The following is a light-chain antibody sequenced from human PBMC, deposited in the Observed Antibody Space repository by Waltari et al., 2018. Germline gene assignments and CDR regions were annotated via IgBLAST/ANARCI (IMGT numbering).Light chain of an antibody. V-gene: IGLV3-1*01. CDR1: KLGDKL. CDR2: QDS. J-gene: IGLJ1*01. Sequence: SYELTQPPSVSVSPGQTASITCSGAKLGDKLACWYQQKPGQSPVLVIYQDSKRPSGIPERFSGSNSGNTATLTISGTQAMDEADYYCQAWDSSTEVFGTGTKVTVL. CDR3: QAWDSSTEV.